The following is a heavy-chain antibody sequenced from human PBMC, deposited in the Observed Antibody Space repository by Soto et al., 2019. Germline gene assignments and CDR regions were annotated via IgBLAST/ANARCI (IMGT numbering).Heavy chain of an antibody. D-gene: IGHD1-1*01. V-gene: IGHV3-64*01. CDR1: GFTFSAFA. Sequence: EVQLVESGGGLVQPGGSLRLSCAASGFTFSAFAMHWVRLAPGRGLEYVSAISNNGAGKYYANSVKGRLIISKDNSKNTLFLHMDSLRSDGMAMYFCTRAPSWTLLDDHWGQGTLVTVSS. J-gene: IGHJ4*02. CDR3: TRAPSWTLLDDH. CDR2: ISNNGAGK.